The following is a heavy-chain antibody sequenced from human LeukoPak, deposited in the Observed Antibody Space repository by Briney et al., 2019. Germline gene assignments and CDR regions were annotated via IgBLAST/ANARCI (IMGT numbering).Heavy chain of an antibody. V-gene: IGHV3-23*01. D-gene: IGHD2-2*01. J-gene: IGHJ6*04. CDR1: GFTFSSYS. Sequence: GGSQRLSCAASGFTFSSYSMNWVRQAPGKGLEWVSDITGSGGSTYYADSVKGRFTISRDNSKNTLYLQMNSLRAEDTAVYYCASVVPAAIDTGDVWGKGTTVTVSS. CDR3: ASVVPAAIDTGDV. CDR2: ITGSGGST.